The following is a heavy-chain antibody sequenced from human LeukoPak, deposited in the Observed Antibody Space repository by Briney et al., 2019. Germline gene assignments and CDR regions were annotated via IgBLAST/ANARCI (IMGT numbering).Heavy chain of an antibody. V-gene: IGHV3-74*01. CDR3: AREAGGSYFFDY. CDR2: INGDGSST. CDR1: GFTFSNYY. Sequence: GGSLRLSCAASGFTFSNYYMHWVRHAPGKGLVWVSRINGDGSSTNYADSVRGRFTISRDNAKNTLYLQMNSLRAEDTAVYYCAREAGGSYFFDYWGQGTLVTVSS. J-gene: IGHJ4*02. D-gene: IGHD1-26*01.